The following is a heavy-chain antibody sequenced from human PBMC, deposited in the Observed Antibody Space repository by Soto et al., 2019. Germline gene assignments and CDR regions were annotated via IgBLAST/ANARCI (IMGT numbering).Heavy chain of an antibody. CDR1: GGSITSSNYY. CDR2: IFYTGST. V-gene: IGHV4-39*01. D-gene: IGHD1-7*01. CDR3: ARGIRSGTMGHLDH. J-gene: IGHJ4*02. Sequence: QLQLQESVPGLAKPSETLSLSCIVSGGSITSSNYYWGWIRQPPGKRLEWIGSIFYTGSTYYNPSLKSRVTIAADTSKNQLSLKLNSMTAADTALYYCARGIRSGTMGHLDHWGQGILVTVSS.